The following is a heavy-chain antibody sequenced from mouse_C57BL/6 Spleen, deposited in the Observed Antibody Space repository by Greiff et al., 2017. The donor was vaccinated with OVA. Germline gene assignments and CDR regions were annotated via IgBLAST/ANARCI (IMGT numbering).Heavy chain of an antibody. J-gene: IGHJ4*01. D-gene: IGHD2-13*01. Sequence: EVQLVESGGGLVKPGGSLKLSCAASGFTFSSYAMSWVRQTPEKRLEWVATISDGGSYTYYPDNVKGRFTISRDNAKNNLYLQMSHLKSEDTAMYYCARDGEDSSMDYWGQGTSVTVSS. CDR1: GFTFSSYA. CDR3: ARDGEDSSMDY. CDR2: ISDGGSYT. V-gene: IGHV5-4*01.